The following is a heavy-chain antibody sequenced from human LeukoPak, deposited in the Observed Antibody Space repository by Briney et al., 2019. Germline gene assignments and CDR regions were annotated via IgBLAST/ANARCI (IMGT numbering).Heavy chain of an antibody. D-gene: IGHD2-2*01. CDR2: INPSGGST. V-gene: IGHV1-46*01. CDR3: ARWTAQDQTSDHTRGFDY. Sequence: ASVKVSCKASGYTFTSYYMHWVRQAPGQELEWMGIINPSGGSTCYAQKFQGRVTMTRDTSTSTVYMELSSLRSEDTAVYYCARWTAQDQTSDHTRGFDYWGQGTLVTVSS. CDR1: GYTFTSYY. J-gene: IGHJ4*02.